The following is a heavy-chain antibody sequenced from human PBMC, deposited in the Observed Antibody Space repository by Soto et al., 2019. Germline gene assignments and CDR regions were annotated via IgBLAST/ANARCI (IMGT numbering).Heavy chain of an antibody. Sequence: GASVKVSCKASGYTFTGYYMHWLRQAPGQGLEWMGWINPNSGGTNYAQKFQGWVTMTRDTSISTAYMELSRLRSDDTAVYYCARAETYYYDSSGYYYLYYFDYWGQGTLVTVSS. CDR2: INPNSGGT. V-gene: IGHV1-2*04. D-gene: IGHD3-22*01. CDR1: GYTFTGYY. CDR3: ARAETYYYDSSGYYYLYYFDY. J-gene: IGHJ4*02.